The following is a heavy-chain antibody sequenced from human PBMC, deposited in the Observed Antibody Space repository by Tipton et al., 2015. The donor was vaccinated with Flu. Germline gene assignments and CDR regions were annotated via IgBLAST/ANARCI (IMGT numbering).Heavy chain of an antibody. Sequence: QLVQSGPEVKKPGASVKVSCKASGYILRNYGISWVRQAPGQGLEWMGWINGYNGNTNYAQRVQGRVTLTTDTSTNTAFMELRSLGSDDTAVYYCARGLLAAIGREDYYGMDVWGQGTTVTVS. CDR3: ARGLLAAIGREDYYGMDV. CDR1: GYILRNYG. V-gene: IGHV1-18*01. J-gene: IGHJ6*02. D-gene: IGHD6-13*01. CDR2: INGYNGNT.